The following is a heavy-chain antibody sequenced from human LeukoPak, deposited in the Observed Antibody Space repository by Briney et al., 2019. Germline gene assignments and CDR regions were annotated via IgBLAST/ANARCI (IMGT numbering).Heavy chain of an antibody. CDR2: IYSGGST. D-gene: IGHD2-15*01. CDR3: AGERRYCSGGSCSSRAFDI. J-gene: IGHJ3*02. V-gene: IGHV3-53*01. CDR1: GFTVSSNY. Sequence: PGGSLRLSCAASGFTVSSNYMSWVRQAPGKGLEWVSVIYSGGSTYYADSVKGRFTISRDNSKNTLYLQMNSLRAEDTAVYYCAGERRYCSGGSCSSRAFDIWGQGTMVTVSS.